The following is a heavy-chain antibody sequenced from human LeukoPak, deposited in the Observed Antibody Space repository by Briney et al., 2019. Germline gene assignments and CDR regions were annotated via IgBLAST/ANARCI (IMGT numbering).Heavy chain of an antibody. D-gene: IGHD5-18*01. J-gene: IGHJ4*02. V-gene: IGHV4-34*01. Sequence: SETLSLTCAVYGGSLRGYYWSWIRQPPGEGVERSGEINHSGSTNYNPSLKSRVTISLHTSKNQFSLKLSSVTAADTAVYYCALIQLRPYYFGYGGQGTLLTVSS. CDR2: INHSGST. CDR3: ALIQLRPYYFGY. CDR1: GGSLRGYY.